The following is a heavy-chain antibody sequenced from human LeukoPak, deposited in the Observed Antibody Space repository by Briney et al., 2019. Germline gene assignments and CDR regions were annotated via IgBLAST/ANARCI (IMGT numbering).Heavy chain of an antibody. Sequence: SETLSLTCAVYGGSFSGYYWSWIRQPARKGLEWIGEINHSVSTNYNPSLKSRVTISVDTSKNQFSLKMRSVPAPDTAVYYCARDAESITIFGVVILGRGDDYWGQGPLVTVSS. CDR2: INHSVST. CDR3: ARDAESITIFGVVILGRGDDY. D-gene: IGHD3-3*01. J-gene: IGHJ4*02. V-gene: IGHV4-34*01. CDR1: GGSFSGYY.